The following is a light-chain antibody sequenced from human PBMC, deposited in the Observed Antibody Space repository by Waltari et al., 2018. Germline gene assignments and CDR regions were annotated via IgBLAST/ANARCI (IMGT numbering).Light chain of an antibody. Sequence: DIVVTQSPLSLPVTPGEPASISCRSSQSLLHRNVNNYLDRYLQKPGQSPQLLIYLGSNRASGVPDRFSGSGSGTDFTLRISRVEAEDVGVYYCMQSLQSLWTFGPGTKVEIK. V-gene: IGKV2-28*01. J-gene: IGKJ1*01. CDR3: MQSLQSLWT. CDR1: QSLLHRNVNNY. CDR2: LGS.